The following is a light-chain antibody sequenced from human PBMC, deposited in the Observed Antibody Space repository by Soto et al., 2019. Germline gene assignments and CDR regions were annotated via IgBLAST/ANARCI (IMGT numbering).Light chain of an antibody. CDR1: SSNIGAGYD. V-gene: IGLV1-40*01. Sequence: QSVLTQPPSVSGSPGQRVTISCTGSSSNIGAGYDVHYYQQLPGTAPKLLIYGNNNRPSGVPDRFSGSKSGTSASLAITGLQAEDEADYYCQSYDSSLSGWVFGGGTKLTVL. J-gene: IGLJ3*02. CDR3: QSYDSSLSGWV. CDR2: GNN.